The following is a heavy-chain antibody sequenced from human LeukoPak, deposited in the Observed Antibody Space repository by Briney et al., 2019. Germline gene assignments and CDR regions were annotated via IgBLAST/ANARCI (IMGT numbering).Heavy chain of an antibody. D-gene: IGHD3-10*01. Sequence: GGSLRLSCAASGFTFSSYWMSWVRQAPGKGLEWAANIKQDGSEKYYVDSVKGRFTISRDNAKNSLYLQMNSLRAEDTAVYYCARDHRFYGSGSYYNPTSYYYYMDVWGKGTTVTVSS. CDR3: ARDHRFYGSGSYYNPTSYYYYMDV. V-gene: IGHV3-7*01. J-gene: IGHJ6*03. CDR1: GFTFSSYW. CDR2: IKQDGSEK.